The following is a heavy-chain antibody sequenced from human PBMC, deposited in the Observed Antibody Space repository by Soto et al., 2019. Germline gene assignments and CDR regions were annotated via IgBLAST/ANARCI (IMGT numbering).Heavy chain of an antibody. CDR3: ARGRSGDY. J-gene: IGHJ4*02. CDR2: ISAHNGNT. Sequence: QVHLVQSGAEVKKPGASVKVSCQGSGYAFTTYGITWVRQAPGQGLEWMGWISAHNGNTNYAQKLQSRVTVTRDTSTSPAYMELRSLRYDDTAVYYCARGRSGDYWGQGALVTVSS. CDR1: GYAFTTYG. V-gene: IGHV1-18*01.